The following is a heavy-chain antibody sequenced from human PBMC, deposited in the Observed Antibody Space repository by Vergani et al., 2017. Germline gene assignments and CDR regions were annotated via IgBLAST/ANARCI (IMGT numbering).Heavy chain of an antibody. J-gene: IGHJ4*02. CDR1: GFTFSRYA. Sequence: EVQLLESGGGLVQPGGSLRLSCAASGFTFSRYAMSWVRQAPGKGLEWVSAISGSGGSTYNADSVKGRFTISRDKSKNTLYMQMNSLRAADTAVYYCSKAIGYSGYGCFYYWGQGTLVSVSS. D-gene: IGHD5-12*01. CDR2: ISGSGGST. V-gene: IGHV3-23*01. CDR3: SKAIGYSGYGCFYY.